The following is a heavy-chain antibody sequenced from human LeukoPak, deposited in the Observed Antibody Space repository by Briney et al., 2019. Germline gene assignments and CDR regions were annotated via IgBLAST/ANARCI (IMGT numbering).Heavy chain of an antibody. Sequence: PSETLSLTCTVSGGSISSSSYYWGWIRQPPGKGLEWIGSIYHSGSTYYNPSLKSRVTISVDTSKNQFSLKLSSVTAADTAVYYCARAYSPPQWSPFDYWGQGTLVTVSS. J-gene: IGHJ4*02. CDR3: ARAYSPPQWSPFDY. V-gene: IGHV4-39*07. CDR2: IYHSGST. CDR1: GGSISSSSYY. D-gene: IGHD6-13*01.